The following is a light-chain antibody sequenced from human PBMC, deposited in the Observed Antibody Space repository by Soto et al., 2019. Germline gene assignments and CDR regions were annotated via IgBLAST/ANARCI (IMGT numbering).Light chain of an antibody. V-gene: IGLV2-14*01. CDR2: EVS. CDR1: SSDVGVYNY. CDR3: SSYTSSSTLV. Sequence: QSALTQPASVSGSRGQSITISCTGTSSDVGVYNYVSWYQQHPGKAPKLMIYEVSNRPSGVSNRLSGSKSGNTASLTISGLQAEDEADFYCSSYTSSSTLVFGTGTKLPVL. J-gene: IGLJ1*01.